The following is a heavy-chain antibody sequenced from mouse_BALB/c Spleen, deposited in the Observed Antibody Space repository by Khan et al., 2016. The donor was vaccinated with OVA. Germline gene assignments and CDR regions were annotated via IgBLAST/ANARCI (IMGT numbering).Heavy chain of an antibody. D-gene: IGHD1-1*01. CDR1: GYTFSSYW. J-gene: IGHJ3*01. CDR2: ILPGSNST. Sequence: QVQLQQSGAELMKPGASVKISCKPTGYTFSSYWIEWVKQRPGHGLEWIGEILPGSNSTNYNERFQGKATITADTSSNTAYMQLSSLTSEDSAIYYCARGNYYGSTSWFGYWGQGTLVTVSA. V-gene: IGHV1-9*01. CDR3: ARGNYYGSTSWFGY.